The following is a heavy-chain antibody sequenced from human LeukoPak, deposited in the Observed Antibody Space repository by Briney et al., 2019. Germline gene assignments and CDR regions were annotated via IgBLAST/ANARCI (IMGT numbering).Heavy chain of an antibody. J-gene: IGHJ5*02. Sequence: GASVKVSCKASGYTFTSYYMHWVRQAPGQGLEWMGWISAYNGNTNYAQKLQGRVTMTTDTSTSTAYMELRSLRSDDTAVYYCARTRWIPTLNYNWFDPWGQGTLVTVSS. CDR2: ISAYNGNT. CDR3: ARTRWIPTLNYNWFDP. V-gene: IGHV1-18*04. CDR1: GYTFTSYY. D-gene: IGHD5-18*01.